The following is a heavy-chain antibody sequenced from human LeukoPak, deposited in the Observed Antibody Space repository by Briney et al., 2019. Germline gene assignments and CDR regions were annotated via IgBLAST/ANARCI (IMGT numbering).Heavy chain of an antibody. CDR1: GYTFTGHY. J-gene: IGHJ5*02. CDR2: INPNTGGT. CDR3: ARGGLTTVESPQFDP. D-gene: IGHD4-23*01. Sequence: GASVKVSCKASGYTFTGHYMHWVRQAPGQGLEWMGWINPNTGGTKYAQRFQGRVTMTRDTSISTVYMELSSLRSDDTAVYYCARGGLTTVESPQFDPWGQGTLVSVSS. V-gene: IGHV1-2*02.